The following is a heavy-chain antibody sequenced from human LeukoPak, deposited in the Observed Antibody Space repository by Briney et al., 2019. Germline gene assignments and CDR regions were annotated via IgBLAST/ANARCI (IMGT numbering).Heavy chain of an antibody. J-gene: IGHJ4*02. CDR2: IYYSGST. D-gene: IGHD3-22*01. V-gene: IGHV4-39*01. Sequence: SETLSLTCTVSGGSISSSNYYWGWIRQPPGKGLEWIGSIYYSGSTYYKSSLKSRITLSVDTSKNQFSLKLSSVTAADTAVYYCARNVTGGSSGYWRFDYWGQGTLVTVSS. CDR3: ARNVTGGSSGYWRFDY. CDR1: GGSISSSNYY.